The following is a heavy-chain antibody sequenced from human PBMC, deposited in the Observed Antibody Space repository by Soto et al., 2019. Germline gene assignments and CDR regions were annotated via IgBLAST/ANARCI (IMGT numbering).Heavy chain of an antibody. J-gene: IGHJ6*02. V-gene: IGHV4-30-4*01. CDR2: YHSGGST. CDR3: VRSRQMESGNDYGLDV. Sequence: QVQLQESGSGLVKPSQSLSLTCTVSGVSLNTADTWWSWIRQSPGKGLEFIGYYHSGGSTYYDASLRSRVIISADPSKSQFSLKLSSVNVADTAVYFCVRSRQMESGNDYGLDVWGQGTTVTVSS. CDR1: GVSLNTADTW. D-gene: IGHD1-1*01.